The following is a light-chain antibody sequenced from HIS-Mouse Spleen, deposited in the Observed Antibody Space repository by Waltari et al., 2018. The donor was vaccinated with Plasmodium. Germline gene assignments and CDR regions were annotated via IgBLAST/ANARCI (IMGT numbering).Light chain of an antibody. Sequence: SYELTQPPSVSVSPGQTARITCSGYALPKTYAYWYQQKSGQAPVLVIYEDSKRPSGIPERFSGSSSGTMATLTISGAQVEDEADYYCYSTDSSGNHSRVFGGGTKLTVL. CDR3: YSTDSSGNHSRV. CDR2: EDS. V-gene: IGLV3-10*01. J-gene: IGLJ3*02. CDR1: ALPKTY.